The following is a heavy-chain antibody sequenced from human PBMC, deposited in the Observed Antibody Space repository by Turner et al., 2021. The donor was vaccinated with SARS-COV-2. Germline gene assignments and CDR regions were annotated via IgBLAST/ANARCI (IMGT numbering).Heavy chain of an antibody. CDR1: GGTFSIYA. CDR3: ARNPYCGGDCYGAFDI. Sequence: QVQLVQSGAGVKKPGSSVTVSCKASGGTFSIYAISWVRQAPGQGLEWMGGIIPIFGTANYAQKFQGRVTITADESTSTAYMELSSLRSEDTAVYYCARNPYCGGDCYGAFDIWGQGTMVTVSS. V-gene: IGHV1-69*01. J-gene: IGHJ3*02. D-gene: IGHD2-21*02. CDR2: IIPIFGTA.